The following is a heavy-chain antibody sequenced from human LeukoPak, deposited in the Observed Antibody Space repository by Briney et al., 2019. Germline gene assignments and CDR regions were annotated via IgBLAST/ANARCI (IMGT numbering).Heavy chain of an antibody. V-gene: IGHV1-2*02. J-gene: IGHJ6*03. CDR1: GYTFTGYY. CDR2: INPNSGGT. D-gene: IGHD1-26*01. CDR3: AADIGGSYATYYMDV. Sequence: APVKVSCKASGYTFTGYYMHWVRQAPGQGLEWMGWINPNSGGTNYAQKFQGRVTMTRDTSISTAYMELSRLRSEDTAVYYCAADIGGSYATYYMDVWGKGTTVTISS.